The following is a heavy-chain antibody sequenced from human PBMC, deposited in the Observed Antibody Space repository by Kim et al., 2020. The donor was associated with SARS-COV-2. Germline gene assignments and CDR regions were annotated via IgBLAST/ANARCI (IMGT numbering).Heavy chain of an antibody. V-gene: IGHV3-30*02. J-gene: IGHJ3*02. Sequence: SVKSRFTISRDNSKSTLYLQMNSLRAEHTAVYSCAKGSSSGWYGDDAFDIWGQGTMVTVSS. D-gene: IGHD6-19*01. CDR3: AKGSSSGWYGDDAFDI.